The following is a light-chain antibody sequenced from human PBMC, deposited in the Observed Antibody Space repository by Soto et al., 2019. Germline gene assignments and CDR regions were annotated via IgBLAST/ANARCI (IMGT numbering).Light chain of an antibody. CDR1: SSNIGSNY. CDR2: RNN. V-gene: IGLV1-47*01. CDR3: AAWDDGLSGWV. J-gene: IGLJ3*02. Sequence: QSVLTQPPSASGTPGQRVTISCSGSSSNIGSNYVFWYRQFPGTAPKVLIYRNNQRPSGVPDRFSGSKSGTSASLAISGLRSEDDADYYCAAWDDGLSGWVFGGGTKVTVL.